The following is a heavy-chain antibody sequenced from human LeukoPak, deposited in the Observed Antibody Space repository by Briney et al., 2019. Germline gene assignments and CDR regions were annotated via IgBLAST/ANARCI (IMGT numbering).Heavy chain of an antibody. Sequence: GGSLRLSCAASGFTLSGYWMSWVRRAPGKGLEWVAFIRYDGSNKYYADSVKGRFTISRDNSKNTLYLQMNSLRAEDTAVYYCAKDMRGPTNWGSPGGFNGAFDIWGQGTMVTVSS. CDR1: GFTLSGYW. D-gene: IGHD7-27*01. V-gene: IGHV3-30*02. J-gene: IGHJ3*02. CDR2: IRYDGSNK. CDR3: AKDMRGPTNWGSPGGFNGAFDI.